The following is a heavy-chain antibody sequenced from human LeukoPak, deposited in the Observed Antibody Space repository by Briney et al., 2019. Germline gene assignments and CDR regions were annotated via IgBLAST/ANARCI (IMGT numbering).Heavy chain of an antibody. CDR3: ARDKIARSGWYEFPGY. J-gene: IGHJ4*02. CDR1: GYTFTSYA. Sequence: ASVKVSCKASGYTFTSYAMHWVRQAPGQRLEWMGWINAGNGNTKYSRKFQGRVTITRDTSASTAYMELSSLRSEDTAVYYCARDKIARSGWYEFPGYWGQGTLVTVSS. D-gene: IGHD6-19*01. V-gene: IGHV1-3*01. CDR2: INAGNGNT.